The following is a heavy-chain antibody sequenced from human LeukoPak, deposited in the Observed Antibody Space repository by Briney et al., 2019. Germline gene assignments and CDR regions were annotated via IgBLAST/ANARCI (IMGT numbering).Heavy chain of an antibody. CDR2: INIGGTNT. J-gene: IGHJ5*02. Sequence: GGSLRLSCAASGFTFNDYYMSWIRQAPGKGGEWLSYINIGGTNTHCADSVKGRFTISRDNAKKSLYLEMNNLRAEDTAVYYCATDGAGFDTWGQGVLVTVSS. CDR1: GFTFNDYY. V-gene: IGHV3-11*01. CDR3: ATDGAGFDT.